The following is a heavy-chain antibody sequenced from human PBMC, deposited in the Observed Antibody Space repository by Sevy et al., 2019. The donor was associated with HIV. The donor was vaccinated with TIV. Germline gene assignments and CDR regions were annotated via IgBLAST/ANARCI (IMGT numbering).Heavy chain of an antibody. D-gene: IGHD4-4*01. V-gene: IGHV3-23*01. J-gene: IGHJ3*02. Sequence: GGSLRLSCAASGFTFSNYALSWVRQAPGKGLEWVSAVSGSGGKTYYADSVKGRFTISRDTSNNTLFLHMNSLRAEDTAVYYCVTHRRRDGYSYGAFDIWGQGTMVTVS. CDR3: VTHRRRDGYSYGAFDI. CDR1: GFTFSNYA. CDR2: VSGSGGKT.